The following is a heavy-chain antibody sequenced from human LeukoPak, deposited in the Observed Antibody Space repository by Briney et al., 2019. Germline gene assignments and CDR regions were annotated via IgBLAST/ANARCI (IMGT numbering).Heavy chain of an antibody. V-gene: IGHV4-61*02. Sequence: PSQTLSLTCTVSGGSISSGSYYWSWIRQPAGKGLEWIGRIYTSGSTNYNPSLKSRVTISVDTSKNQFSLKLSSVTAADTAVYYCAREPNYCSSTSCYLLNWLDPWGQGTLVTVSP. CDR1: GGSISSGSYY. D-gene: IGHD2-2*01. CDR2: IYTSGST. J-gene: IGHJ5*02. CDR3: AREPNYCSSTSCYLLNWLDP.